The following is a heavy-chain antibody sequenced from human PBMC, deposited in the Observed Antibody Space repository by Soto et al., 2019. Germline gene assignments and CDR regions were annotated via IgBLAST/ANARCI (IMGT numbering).Heavy chain of an antibody. CDR1: GGTFSSNA. D-gene: IGHD2-15*01. J-gene: IGHJ4*02. V-gene: IGHV1-69*06. CDR2: IIPIFGTA. Sequence: QVQLVQSGAEVKKPGSSVKVSCKASGGTFSSNAISWVRQAPGQGLEWMGGIIPIFGTANYAQKFQGRVTITADKTTSTAHIELSGLSSEDTAVYYCPRDSGSDCSGGSCYDYWGQGPLVTVSS. CDR3: PRDSGSDCSGGSCYDY.